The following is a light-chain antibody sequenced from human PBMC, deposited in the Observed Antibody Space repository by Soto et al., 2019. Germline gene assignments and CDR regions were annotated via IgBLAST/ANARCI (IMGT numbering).Light chain of an antibody. Sequence: LTQPPSVSGSPGQSVTISCTGTSSDVGGYNRVSWYQQPPGTAPKLMIYEVTNRPSGVPDRFSGSKSGNTASLTISGLQAEDEADYYCSSYASSSTPYVFGTGTKVTVL. J-gene: IGLJ1*01. V-gene: IGLV2-18*02. CDR2: EVT. CDR1: SSDVGGYNR. CDR3: SSYASSSTPYV.